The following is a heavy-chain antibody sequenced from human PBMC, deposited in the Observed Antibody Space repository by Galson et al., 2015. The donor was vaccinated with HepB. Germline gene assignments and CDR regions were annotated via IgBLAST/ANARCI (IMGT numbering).Heavy chain of an antibody. D-gene: IGHD2-2*02. CDR1: GYTFTGYY. J-gene: IGHJ5*02. CDR3: ARDIVVVPAAIQTGGWFDP. CDR2: INPNSGGT. Sequence: SVKVSCKASGYTFTGYYMHWLRQAPGQGLKWMGWINPNSGGTNYAQKFQGRVTMTRDTSISTAYMELSRLRSDDTAVYYCARDIVVVPAAIQTGGWFDPWGQGTLVTVSS. V-gene: IGHV1-2*02.